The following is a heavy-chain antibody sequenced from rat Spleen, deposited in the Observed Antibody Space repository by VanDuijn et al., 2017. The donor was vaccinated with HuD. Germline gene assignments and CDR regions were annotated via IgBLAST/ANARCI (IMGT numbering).Heavy chain of an antibody. D-gene: IGHD3-6*01. J-gene: IGHJ2*01. CDR2: ISYDGSST. CDR3: ARQNWPYYFDY. Sequence: EVQLVESGGGLVQPGRSLKLSCAASGFTFDDYHMAWVRQAPTKGLEWVATISYDGSSTFHRDSVKGRFTISRDNAKSTLYLQMDSLRSEDTATYYCARQNWPYYFDYWGQGVMVTVSS. V-gene: IGHV5-7*01. CDR1: GFTFDDYH.